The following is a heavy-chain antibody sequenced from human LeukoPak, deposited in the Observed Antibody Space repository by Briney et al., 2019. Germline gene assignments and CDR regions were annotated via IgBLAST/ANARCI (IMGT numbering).Heavy chain of an antibody. CDR2: INPNSGGT. CDR3: ASGTVASMDI. J-gene: IGHJ3*02. D-gene: IGHD5-12*01. CDR1: GYTFTGYY. Sequence: VASVKVSCKASGYTFTGYYIHWVRQAPGQGLEWMGWINPNSGGTNYAQKFQGRVTITADESTSTAYMELSSLSSEDTAVYYCASGTVASMDIWGQGTMVTVSS. V-gene: IGHV1-2*02.